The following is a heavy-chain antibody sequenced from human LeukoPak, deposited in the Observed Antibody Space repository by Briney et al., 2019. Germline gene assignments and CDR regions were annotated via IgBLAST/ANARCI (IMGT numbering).Heavy chain of an antibody. D-gene: IGHD6-19*01. J-gene: IGHJ4*02. V-gene: IGHV3-66*01. CDR2: IYSGGST. Sequence: GGSLRLSCAASGFTVSNNYMSWVRQAPGKGLEWVSVIYSGGSTYYADSVKGRFTISRDNSKNTLYVQMNSLRAEDTAVYYCARGWKHSSGWHHFDYWGQGTLVTASS. CDR1: GFTVSNNY. CDR3: ARGWKHSSGWHHFDY.